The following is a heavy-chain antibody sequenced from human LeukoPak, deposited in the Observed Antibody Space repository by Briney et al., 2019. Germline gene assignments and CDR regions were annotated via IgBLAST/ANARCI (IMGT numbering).Heavy chain of an antibody. Sequence: SQTLSLTCAVSGGSISSGGYSWSWIRQPPGKGLEWIGYINHSGSTYYNPSLKSRVTISVDRSKNQFSLKLSSVTAADTAVYYCARVGVTMVRGVIRWFDPWGQGTLVTVSS. D-gene: IGHD3-10*01. CDR3: ARVGVTMVRGVIRWFDP. J-gene: IGHJ5*02. V-gene: IGHV4-30-2*01. CDR1: GGSISSGGYS. CDR2: INHSGST.